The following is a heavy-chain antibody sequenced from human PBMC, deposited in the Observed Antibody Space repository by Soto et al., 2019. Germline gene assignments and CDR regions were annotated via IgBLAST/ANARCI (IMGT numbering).Heavy chain of an antibody. CDR2: IWYDGSNK. Sequence: GGSLRLSCAASGFTFSSYGMHWVRQAPGKGLEWVAVIWYDGSNKYYADSVKGRFTISRDNSKNTLYLQMNSLRAEDTAVYYCARDRGSEAAAGTHYYYMDVWGKGTTVTVSS. D-gene: IGHD6-13*01. CDR3: ARDRGSEAAAGTHYYYMDV. CDR1: GFTFSSYG. V-gene: IGHV3-33*01. J-gene: IGHJ6*03.